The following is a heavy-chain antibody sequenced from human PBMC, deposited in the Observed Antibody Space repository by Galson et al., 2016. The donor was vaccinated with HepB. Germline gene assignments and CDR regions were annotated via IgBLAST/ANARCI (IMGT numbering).Heavy chain of an antibody. D-gene: IGHD3-10*01. J-gene: IGHJ5*02. Sequence: SVKVSCKASGYSFSSYAIHWVRQVPGQRLQWMGWINAGNGNTKYSQKFQDGVTITMDTSARIAYMELSGLTSEDTAVYYCARDHFWGSGSDWFDPWGQGNLVTVSS. CDR2: INAGNGNT. CDR1: GYSFSSYA. V-gene: IGHV1-3*01. CDR3: ARDHFWGSGSDWFDP.